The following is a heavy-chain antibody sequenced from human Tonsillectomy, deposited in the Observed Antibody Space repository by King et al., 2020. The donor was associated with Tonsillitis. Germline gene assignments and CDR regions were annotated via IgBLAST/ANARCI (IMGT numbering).Heavy chain of an antibody. V-gene: IGHV1-69*04. CDR1: GYSFSNYP. CDR3: ARDGYSNYNDY. Sequence: QLVQSGAEVKKPGSSVKVSCKASGYSFSNYPISWVRQAPGQGLEWMGRIIPILGITNYAQNFQGRVTITADQSTNTAYLALSSLRSEDTAVYYCARDGYSNYNDYWGQGTLVTVSS. J-gene: IGHJ4*02. CDR2: IIPILGIT. D-gene: IGHD4-11*01.